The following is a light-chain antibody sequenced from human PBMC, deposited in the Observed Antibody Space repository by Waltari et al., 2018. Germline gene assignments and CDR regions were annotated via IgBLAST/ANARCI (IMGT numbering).Light chain of an antibody. J-gene: IGLJ1*01. CDR1: SSDVGAYNL. CDR3: SSYAGSKYV. CDR2: EVS. V-gene: IGLV2-8*01. Sequence: QSALTQLPSASGSPGQSVPLSCTGTSSDVGAYNLAPWYQQHPGKAPKLMVYEVSKRPSGVPDRFSGSKSGNTASLTVSGLQAEDEADYFCSSYAGSKYVFGTGTKLTVL.